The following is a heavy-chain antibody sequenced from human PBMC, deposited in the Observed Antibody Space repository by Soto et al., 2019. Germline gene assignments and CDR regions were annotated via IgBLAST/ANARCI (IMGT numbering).Heavy chain of an antibody. Sequence: SVKVSCKASGGTFSSYAISWVRQAPGQGLEWMGGIIPIFGTANYAQKFQGRVTITADESTSTAYMELSSLRSEDTAVYYCARDEPEITMVRGVIDYYYYYGMDVWGQGTTVTVSS. D-gene: IGHD3-10*01. CDR1: GGTFSSYA. CDR2: IIPIFGTA. CDR3: ARDEPEITMVRGVIDYYYYYGMDV. J-gene: IGHJ6*02. V-gene: IGHV1-69*13.